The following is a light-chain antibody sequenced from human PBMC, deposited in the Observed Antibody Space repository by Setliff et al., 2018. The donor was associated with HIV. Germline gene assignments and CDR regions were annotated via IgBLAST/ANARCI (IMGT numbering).Light chain of an antibody. V-gene: IGLV2-14*03. CDR2: DVS. CDR1: SSDIAAYNL. CDR3: SSFTISTTWV. J-gene: IGLJ3*02. Sequence: QSALTQPASVSGSPGQSITISCSGTSSDIAAYNLVSWYQQHPGNAPKLMISDVSSRPSGVSNRFSGSKSGSTASLTISGLQPEDEADYYCSSFTISTTWVFGGGTKVTVL.